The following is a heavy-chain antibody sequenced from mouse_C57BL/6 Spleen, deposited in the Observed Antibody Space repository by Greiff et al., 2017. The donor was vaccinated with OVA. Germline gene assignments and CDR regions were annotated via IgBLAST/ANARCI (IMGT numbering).Heavy chain of an antibody. D-gene: IGHD2-3*01. Sequence: EVHLVESGPELVKPGASVKISCKASGYSFTDYNMNWVKQSNGKSLEWIGVINPNYGTTSYNQKFKGKATLTVDQSSSTAYMQLNSLTSEDSAVYYCARSGGYDGYLDYWGQGTTLTVSS. CDR1: GYSFTDYN. J-gene: IGHJ2*01. V-gene: IGHV1-39*01. CDR3: ARSGGYDGYLDY. CDR2: INPNYGTT.